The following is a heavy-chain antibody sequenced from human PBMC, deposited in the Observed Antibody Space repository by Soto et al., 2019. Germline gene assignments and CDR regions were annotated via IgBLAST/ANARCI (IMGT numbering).Heavy chain of an antibody. CDR2: ISGSGGST. Sequence: HPGGSLRLSCAASGFTFSSYAMSWVRQAPGKGLEWVSAISGSGGSTYYADSVKGRFTISRDNSKNTLYLQMNSLRAEDTAVYYCAREGFAGHIVVVTAADAFDIWGQGTMVTVSS. V-gene: IGHV3-23*01. CDR1: GFTFSSYA. D-gene: IGHD2-21*02. J-gene: IGHJ3*02. CDR3: AREGFAGHIVVVTAADAFDI.